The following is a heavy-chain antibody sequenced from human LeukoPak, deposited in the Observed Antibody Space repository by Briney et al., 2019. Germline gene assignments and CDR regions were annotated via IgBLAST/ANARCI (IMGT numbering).Heavy chain of an antibody. CDR3: AKDLDIVVVVAATLNGWFDP. V-gene: IGHV3-23*01. J-gene: IGHJ5*02. D-gene: IGHD2-15*01. CDR2: ISGSGGST. CDR1: GFTFSSYG. Sequence: GGSLRLSCAASGFTFSSYGMSWVRQAPGKGLEWVSAISGSGGSTYYADSVKGRFTISRDNSKNTLYLQMNSLRAEDTAVYYCAKDLDIVVVVAATLNGWFDPWGQGTLVTVSS.